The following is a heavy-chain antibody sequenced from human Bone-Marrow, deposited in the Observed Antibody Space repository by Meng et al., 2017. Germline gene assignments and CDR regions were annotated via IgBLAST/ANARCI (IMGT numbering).Heavy chain of an antibody. CDR1: GGTFSSYA. CDR3: ARARITMVRGTDDYYYYGMDV. J-gene: IGHJ6*02. CDR2: IIPIFGTA. Sequence: SVKVSCKASGGTFSSYAISWVRHAPGQGLEWMGGIIPIFGTANYAQKFQGRVTITMDEYTSTAYMELSSLRSEDTAVYYCARARITMVRGTDDYYYYGMDVWGQGTTVTVSS. V-gene: IGHV1-69*05. D-gene: IGHD3-10*01.